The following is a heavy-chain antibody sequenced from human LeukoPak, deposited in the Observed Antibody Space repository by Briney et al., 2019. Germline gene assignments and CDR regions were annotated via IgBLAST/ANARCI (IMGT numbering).Heavy chain of an antibody. CDR3: ARGPAQVGATRGDY. V-gene: IGHV1-18*04. J-gene: IGHJ4*02. CDR1: GYTFTGYY. D-gene: IGHD1-26*01. Sequence: ASVKVSCKASGYTFTGYYMHWVRQAPGQGLEWMGWISAYSGNTNYAQKLQGRVTMTTDTSTSTAYMELRSLRSDDTAVYYCARGPAQVGATRGDYWGQGTLVTVSS. CDR2: ISAYSGNT.